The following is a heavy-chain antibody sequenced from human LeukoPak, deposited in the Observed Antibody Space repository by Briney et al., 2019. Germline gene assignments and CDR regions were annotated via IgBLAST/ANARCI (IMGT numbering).Heavy chain of an antibody. J-gene: IGHJ4*02. V-gene: IGHV3-23*01. CDR1: GFTFSSYA. CDR3: AKGTGSGDYGSKQPFDY. Sequence: HPGGSLRLSCAASGFTFSSYAMSLVRQAPGGGLEWVSAISGSGGSTYYADSVKGRFTISRDNSKSTLYLQMNSLRAEDTAVYYCAKGTGSGDYGSKQPFDYWGQGTLVSVSS. CDR2: ISGSGGST. D-gene: IGHD4-17*01.